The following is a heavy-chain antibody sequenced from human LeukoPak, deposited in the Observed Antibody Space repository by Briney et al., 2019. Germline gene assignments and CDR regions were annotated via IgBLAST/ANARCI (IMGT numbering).Heavy chain of an antibody. CDR3: ARAWLRLNPYFDY. V-gene: IGHV1-2*02. Sequence: ASVKVSCKASGYTFTGYYMHWVRQAPGQGLEWMGWINPNSGGANYAQKFQGRVTMTRDTSISTSYMELSRLRSDDTAVYYCARAWLRLNPYFDYWGQGTLVTVSS. J-gene: IGHJ4*02. D-gene: IGHD5-12*01. CDR2: INPNSGGA. CDR1: GYTFTGYY.